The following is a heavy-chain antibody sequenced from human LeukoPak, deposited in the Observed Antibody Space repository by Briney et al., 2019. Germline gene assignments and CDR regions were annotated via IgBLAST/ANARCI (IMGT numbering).Heavy chain of an antibody. J-gene: IGHJ4*02. CDR1: GFTFNNDP. CDR3: ARENTYYYDSSGYPYYFDY. D-gene: IGHD3-22*01. V-gene: IGHV3-48*04. Sequence: AGGSLRLSCAASGFTFNNDPMNWVRQAPGKGLEWVAHIRSDTKTIVYADSVKGRFIISRDNAKNSLYLQMNSLRAEDTAVYYCARENTYYYDSSGYPYYFDYWGQGTLVTVSS. CDR2: IRSDTKTI.